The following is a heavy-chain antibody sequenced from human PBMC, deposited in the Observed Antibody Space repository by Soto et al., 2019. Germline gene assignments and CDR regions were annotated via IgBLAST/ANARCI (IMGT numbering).Heavy chain of an antibody. CDR1: GFTFSSYS. CDR3: ARARGNDWYEDY. CDR2: ITPTSTFI. Sequence: EVQLVESGGGLVKPGGSLRLSCAASGFTFSSYSFNWVRQAPGKGLEWVSIITPTSTFISYADSVRGRFTISRDNAKNSLYLQMDSLGAGDTAVYYCARARGNDWYEDYWGQGTLVTFSS. J-gene: IGHJ4*02. V-gene: IGHV3-21*06. D-gene: IGHD1-1*01.